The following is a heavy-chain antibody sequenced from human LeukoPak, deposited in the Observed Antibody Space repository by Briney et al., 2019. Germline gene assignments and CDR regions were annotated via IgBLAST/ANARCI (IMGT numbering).Heavy chain of an antibody. D-gene: IGHD3-10*01. CDR1: GFIFSYYS. CDR2: INSNSNYM. Sequence: GGSLRLSCAASGFIFSYYSMNWVRQAPGKGLEWVSSINSNSNYMSYADSVKGRFTISRDNAKNSLYLQLTSLRAEDTAVYYCARSEFEAFDMWGQGTMVTVSS. CDR3: ARSEFEAFDM. J-gene: IGHJ3*02. V-gene: IGHV3-21*01.